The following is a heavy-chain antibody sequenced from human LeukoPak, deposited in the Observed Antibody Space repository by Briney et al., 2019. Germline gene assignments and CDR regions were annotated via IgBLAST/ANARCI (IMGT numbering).Heavy chain of an antibody. CDR2: IYYSGST. CDR3: ARIIVVAGTNWFDP. Sequence: SETLSLTCSVSGGSITIYYWSWIRQPPGKGLEWIGYIYYSGSTDCNPSLKSRVTISVDTSKNQFSLKLNSVTAAYTAVYYCARIIVVAGTNWFDPWGQGTLVTVSS. V-gene: IGHV4-59*01. D-gene: IGHD6-19*01. J-gene: IGHJ5*02. CDR1: GGSITIYY.